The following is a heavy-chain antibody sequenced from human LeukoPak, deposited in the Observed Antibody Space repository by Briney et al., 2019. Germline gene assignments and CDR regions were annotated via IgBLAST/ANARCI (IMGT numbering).Heavy chain of an antibody. CDR2: INHSGST. D-gene: IGHD3-10*01. CDR3: ARRATYYYGSGSDY. V-gene: IGHV4-34*01. CDR1: GGSFSGYY. J-gene: IGHJ4*02. Sequence: PSETLSLTCAVYGGSFSGYYWSWIRQPPGKGLEWIGEINHSGSTNYNPSLKSRVTISVDTSKNQFSLKLSSVTAADTAVYYCARRATYYYGSGSDYWGQGTLVTVSS.